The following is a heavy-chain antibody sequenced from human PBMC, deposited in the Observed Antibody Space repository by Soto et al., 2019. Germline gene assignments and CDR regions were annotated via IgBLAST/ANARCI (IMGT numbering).Heavy chain of an antibody. V-gene: IGHV4-34*01. CDR3: LRVVEAATGHSDVDS. CDR2: VNHSGEA. J-gene: IGHJ4*02. CDR1: GGSFRNYY. Sequence: SETLSLTCGVYGGSFRNYYWIWVRQPPGKGLEWIGEVNHSGEATYNPSLKSRVTVSVDTSKNQLSLRVNSVTAADTAVYYCLRVVEAATGHSDVDSWGQGIRVTVSS. D-gene: IGHD5-18*01.